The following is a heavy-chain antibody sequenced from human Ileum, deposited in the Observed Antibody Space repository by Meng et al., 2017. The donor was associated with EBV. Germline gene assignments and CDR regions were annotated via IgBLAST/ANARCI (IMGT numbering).Heavy chain of an antibody. J-gene: IGHJ4*02. V-gene: IGHV2-5*02. D-gene: IGHD5-24*01. CDR1: GFSVTSSGVA. CDR3: AHKGDGFNYAFNY. CDR2: LYWDDDK. Sequence: QITLKESGPTLVKPTETLTLTCTFSGFSVTSSGVAVGWLRQPPGKALEWLALLYWDDDKRYSPSLKNRLTITKDTSKNQVVLTLTNMDPADTATYYCAHKGDGFNYAFNYWGQGTLVNVSS.